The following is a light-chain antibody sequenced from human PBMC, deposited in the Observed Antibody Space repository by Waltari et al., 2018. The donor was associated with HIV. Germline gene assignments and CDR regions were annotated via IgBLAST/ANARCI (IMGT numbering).Light chain of an antibody. V-gene: IGKV3-20*01. CDR2: GAS. J-gene: IGKJ1*01. Sequence: EIELTQSPGTLSLSPGERATLACRASKSLNSTSLAWYQQQPGQTPRLLIYGASSRAIGIPDRFSGSGSGTDFTLTISRLEPGDFAVYYCHQYGSSPRTFGQGTKVDIK. CDR1: KSLNSTS. CDR3: HQYGSSPRT.